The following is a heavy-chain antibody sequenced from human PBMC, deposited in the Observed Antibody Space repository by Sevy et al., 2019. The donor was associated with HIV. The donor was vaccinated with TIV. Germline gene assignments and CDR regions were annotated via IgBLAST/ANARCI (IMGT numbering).Heavy chain of an antibody. V-gene: IGHV3-48*02. Sequence: GGSLRLSCAASGFTFSSFSMNWVRQAPGKGLEWVSYVSSSSSTIDYADSVKGRFTISRDNAKKSLYLQMNSLRDEDTAMYYCARGFTLWGQGTLVTVSS. J-gene: IGHJ4*02. CDR3: ARGFTL. D-gene: IGHD2-15*01. CDR1: GFTFSSFS. CDR2: VSSSSSTI.